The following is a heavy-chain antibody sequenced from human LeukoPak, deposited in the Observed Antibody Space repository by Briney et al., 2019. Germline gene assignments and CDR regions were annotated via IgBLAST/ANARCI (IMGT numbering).Heavy chain of an antibody. J-gene: IGHJ3*02. CDR1: GGSISSGDYY. CDR3: AGHDYGDYMDAFDI. CDR2: IYTSGST. V-gene: IGHV4-61*02. Sequence: PSETLSLTCTVSGGSISSGDYYWSWIRQPAGKGLEWIGRIYTSGSTNYNPSLKSRVTMSVDTSKNQFSLKLSSVTAADTAVYYCAGHDYGDYMDAFDIWGQGTMVTVSS. D-gene: IGHD4-17*01.